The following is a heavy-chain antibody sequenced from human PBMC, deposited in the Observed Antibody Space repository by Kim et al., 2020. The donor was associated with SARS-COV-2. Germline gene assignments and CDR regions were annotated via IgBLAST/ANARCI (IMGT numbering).Heavy chain of an antibody. D-gene: IGHD3-16*01. V-gene: IGHV3-23*01. CDR2: VGGNGAYT. CDR3: AKGKGPSTGMIYFDY. CDR1: GFTFSSLA. J-gene: IGHJ4*02. Sequence: GGSLRLSCAASGFTFSSLAMTWVRQAPGKGLEWVSTVGGNGAYTHYADSGKGRFTISRDNSKNTLYLQMNSLRAEDTAVYYCAKGKGPSTGMIYFDYWGQQTMVTVSS.